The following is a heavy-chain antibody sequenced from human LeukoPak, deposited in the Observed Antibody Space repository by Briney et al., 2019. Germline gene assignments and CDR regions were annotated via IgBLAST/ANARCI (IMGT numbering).Heavy chain of an antibody. D-gene: IGHD3-10*01. CDR1: GGSFSGYY. CDR2: IYHSGST. Sequence: SETLSLTCAVYGGSFSGYYWGWIRQPPGKGLEWIGNIYHSGSTYYNPSLKSRVTISVDTSKNQFSLKLSSVTAADTAVYYCASWLDYGSGSYYNNWGQGTLVTVSS. J-gene: IGHJ4*02. V-gene: IGHV4-34*01. CDR3: ASWLDYGSGSYYNN.